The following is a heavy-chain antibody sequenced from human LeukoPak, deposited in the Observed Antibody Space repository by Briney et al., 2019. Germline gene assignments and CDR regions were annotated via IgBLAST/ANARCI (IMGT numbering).Heavy chain of an antibody. V-gene: IGHV4-59*08. CDR2: IYYGGTT. CDR1: GGSISIYY. J-gene: IGHJ4*02. CDR3: ARQGYGDLPFDY. Sequence: KTSETLSLTCTVSGGSISIYYWSWIRQPPGKGLEWIGYIYYGGTTNYNPSLKSRVTISVDTSKNQFSLKLSSVTAADTAVYYCARQGYGDLPFDYWGQGALVTVSS. D-gene: IGHD4-17*01.